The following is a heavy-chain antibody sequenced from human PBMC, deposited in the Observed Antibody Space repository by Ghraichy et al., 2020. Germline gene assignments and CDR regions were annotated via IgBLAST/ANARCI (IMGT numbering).Heavy chain of an antibody. CDR1: GGSISSSNW. CDR2: IYHSGST. CDR3: ARDWGVRFLEWLLYENYYYGMDV. J-gene: IGHJ6*02. D-gene: IGHD3-3*01. Sequence: SETLSLTCAVSGGSISSSNWWSWVRQPPGKGLEWIGEIYHSGSTNYNPSLKSRVTISVDKSKNQFSLKLSSVTAADTAVYYCARDWGVRFLEWLLYENYYYGMDVWGQGTTVTVSS. V-gene: IGHV4-4*02.